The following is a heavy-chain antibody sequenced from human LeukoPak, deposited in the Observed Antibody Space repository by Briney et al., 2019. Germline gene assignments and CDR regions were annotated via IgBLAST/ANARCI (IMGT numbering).Heavy chain of an antibody. CDR3: ARERGGNSPFDGMDV. V-gene: IGHV4-39*07. J-gene: IGHJ6*02. D-gene: IGHD4-23*01. CDR1: GGSISSSTYY. CDR2: IFYSGST. Sequence: PSETLSLTCSVSGGSISSSTYYWGWIRQPPGKGLEWIGSIFYSGSTYYNPSLKSRVTISVDTSKNHFSLKLSSVTAADTAVYYCARERGGNSPFDGMDVWGQGTTVTVSS.